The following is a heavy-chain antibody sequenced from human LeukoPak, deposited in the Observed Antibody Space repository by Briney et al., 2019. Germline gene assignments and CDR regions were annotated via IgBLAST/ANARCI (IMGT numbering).Heavy chain of an antibody. J-gene: IGHJ4*02. D-gene: IGHD3-10*01. CDR3: ARVGTTDYGSGSYYFDY. Sequence: PSETLSLTCAVSGGSISSSNWWSWVRQPPGKGLEWIGEIYHSGSTNYNPSLKSRVTISVDKSKNQFSLKLSSATAADTAVYYCARVGTTDYGSGSYYFDYWGQGTLVTVSS. V-gene: IGHV4-4*02. CDR1: GGSISSSNW. CDR2: IYHSGST.